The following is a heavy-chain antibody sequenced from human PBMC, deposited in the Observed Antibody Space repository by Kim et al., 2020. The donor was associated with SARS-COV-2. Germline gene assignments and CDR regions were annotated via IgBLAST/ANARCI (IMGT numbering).Heavy chain of an antibody. V-gene: IGHV1-69*13. Sequence: SVKVSCKASGGTFSSYAISWVRQAPGQGLEWMGGIIPIFGTANYAQKFQGRVTITADESTSTAYMELSSLRSEDTAVYYCARDEWGEGFGELFVPTYYYYYGMDVWGQGTTVTVSS. D-gene: IGHD3-10*01. CDR2: IIPIFGTA. CDR1: GGTFSSYA. J-gene: IGHJ6*02. CDR3: ARDEWGEGFGELFVPTYYYYYGMDV.